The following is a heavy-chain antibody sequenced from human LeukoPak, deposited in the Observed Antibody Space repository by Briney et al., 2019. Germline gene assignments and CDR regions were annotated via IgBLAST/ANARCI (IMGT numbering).Heavy chain of an antibody. D-gene: IGHD1-7*01. V-gene: IGHV3-7*01. CDR1: GFTFSVYS. J-gene: IGHJ4*02. Sequence: PGGSLRLSCAASGFTFSVYSMHWVRQAPGKGLEWVANIKQDGSEKYYVDSVKGRFTISRDNAKNSLYLQMNSLRAEDTAVYYCARDDWNYSNFDYWGQGTLVTVSS. CDR3: ARDDWNYSNFDY. CDR2: IKQDGSEK.